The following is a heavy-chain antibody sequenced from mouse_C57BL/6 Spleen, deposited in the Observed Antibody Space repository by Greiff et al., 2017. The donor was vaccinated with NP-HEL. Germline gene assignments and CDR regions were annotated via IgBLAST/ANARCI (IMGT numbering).Heavy chain of an antibody. CDR3: AREGYYSSGYFDV. CDR1: GFTFSYYY. J-gene: IGHJ1*03. D-gene: IGHD2-12*01. V-gene: IGHV5-16*01. Sequence: EVQLVESEGGLVQPGSSMKLSCTASGFTFSYYYMAWVRQVPEKGLEWVANINYDGSSTYYLDSLKSRFIISRDNAKNILYLQMSSLKSEDTATYYCAREGYYSSGYFDVWGTGTTVTVSS. CDR2: INYDGSST.